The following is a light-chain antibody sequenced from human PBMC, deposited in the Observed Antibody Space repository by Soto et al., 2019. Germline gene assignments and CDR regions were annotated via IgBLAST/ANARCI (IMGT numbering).Light chain of an antibody. CDR3: QQSDSTPQT. V-gene: IGKV1-39*01. CDR2: TTS. Sequence: DVPMTQSPSSLSASVGDRVTITCRAGQSVNSFLNWYQQKPGKAPKLLIHTTSNLQSGVPSRFSGSGSGTDFTLTISSLQPEDFATYYCQQSDSTPQTFGGGTRVEVK. J-gene: IGKJ4*01. CDR1: QSVNSF.